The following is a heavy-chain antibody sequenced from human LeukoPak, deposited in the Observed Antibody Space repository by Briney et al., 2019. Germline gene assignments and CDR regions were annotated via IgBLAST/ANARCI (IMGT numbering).Heavy chain of an antibody. CDR3: ARLPTYYYDSSGYALDY. CDR2: IYPGDSDT. Sequence: GESLQISCKGSGYSFTSYWIGWVRQMPGKGLEWMGIIYPGDSDTRYSPSFQGQVTISADKSISTAYLQWSSLKASDTAMYYCARLPTYYYDSSGYALDYWGQGTLVTVSS. V-gene: IGHV5-51*01. D-gene: IGHD3-22*01. J-gene: IGHJ4*02. CDR1: GYSFTSYW.